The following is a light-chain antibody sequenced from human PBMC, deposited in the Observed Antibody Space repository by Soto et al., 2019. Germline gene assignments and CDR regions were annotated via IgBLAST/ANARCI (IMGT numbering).Light chain of an antibody. Sequence: IQLTQSPSSLSASVGDRVTITCRASQGISSYLAWYQQKTGKAPKLLIYAATTRATGIPARFSGSGSGTEFTLTISSLQSEDFAVYYCQQYNNWPRTFGQGTKWIS. CDR3: QQYNNWPRT. CDR1: QGISSY. CDR2: AAT. J-gene: IGKJ1*01. V-gene: IGKV1-9*01.